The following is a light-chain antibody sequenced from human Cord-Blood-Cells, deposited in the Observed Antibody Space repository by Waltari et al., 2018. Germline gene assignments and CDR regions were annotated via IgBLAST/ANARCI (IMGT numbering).Light chain of an antibody. CDR3: CSYAGSYTYV. CDR1: SSDRGGHNY. CDR2: DVS. Sequence: QSALTPPRSVSGSPGQSVTISCTGTSSDRGGHNYVSWYQQHPGKAPKLMIYDVSKRPSGVPDRFSGSKSGNTASLTISGLQAEDEADYYCCSYAGSYTYVFGTGTKVTVL. J-gene: IGLJ1*01. V-gene: IGLV2-11*01.